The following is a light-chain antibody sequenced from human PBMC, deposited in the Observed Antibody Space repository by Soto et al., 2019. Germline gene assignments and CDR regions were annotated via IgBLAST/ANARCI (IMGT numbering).Light chain of an antibody. J-gene: IGKJ5*01. CDR3: QQYNNWPPLT. Sequence: EIVMTQSPATLSVSPGDRATLSCRASQSVASRLAWYQQKPGQAPMVLIYGASTRATGIPARFSGSGSGTEFTLTISSLQSEDFAVYYCQQYNNWPPLTFGQGTRLEIK. V-gene: IGKV3-15*01. CDR1: QSVASR. CDR2: GAS.